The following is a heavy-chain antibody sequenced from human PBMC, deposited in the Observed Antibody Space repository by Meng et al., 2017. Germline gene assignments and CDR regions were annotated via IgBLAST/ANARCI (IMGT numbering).Heavy chain of an antibody. CDR3: AREIVVVPAASYYYGMDV. CDR2: INSDGSST. J-gene: IGHJ6*02. Sequence: GESLKISCAASGFTFSSYWMHWVRQAPGKGLVWVSRINSDGSSTSYADSVKGRFTISRDNAKNTLYLQMNSLRAEDTAVYYCAREIVVVPAASYYYGMDVWGQGTTVTVS. V-gene: IGHV3-74*01. CDR1: GFTFSSYW. D-gene: IGHD2-2*01.